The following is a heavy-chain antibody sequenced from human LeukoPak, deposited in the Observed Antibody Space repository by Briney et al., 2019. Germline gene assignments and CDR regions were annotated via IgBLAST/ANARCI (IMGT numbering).Heavy chain of an antibody. V-gene: IGHV3-23*01. Sequence: GGSLTLSCAASGFIFSSYAMCWVRQAPGKGLEWVSTISGGGDYTFYADSVKGRFTVSRDNSKNTLFVQMNSLRADDTAVYYCVKVGSIYGDPKDYWDQGTLVSVTS. D-gene: IGHD4-17*01. CDR2: ISGGGDYT. J-gene: IGHJ4*02. CDR1: GFIFSSYA. CDR3: VKVGSIYGDPKDY.